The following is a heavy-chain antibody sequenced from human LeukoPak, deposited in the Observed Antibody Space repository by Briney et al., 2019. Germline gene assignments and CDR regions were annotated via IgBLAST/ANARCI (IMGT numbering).Heavy chain of an antibody. D-gene: IGHD3-3*01. J-gene: IGHJ5*02. CDR3: ARIPRRTYYDFWSGYYKSDGQGGNWFDP. CDR2: IYYSGST. V-gene: IGHV4-39*07. Sequence: SETLSLTCTVSGGSISSSSYYWGWIRQPPGKGLEWIGSIYYSGSTYYNPSLKSRVTISVDTSKNQFSLKLSSVTAADTAVYYCARIPRRTYYDFWSGYYKSDGQGGNWFDPWGQGTLVTVSS. CDR1: GGSISSSSYY.